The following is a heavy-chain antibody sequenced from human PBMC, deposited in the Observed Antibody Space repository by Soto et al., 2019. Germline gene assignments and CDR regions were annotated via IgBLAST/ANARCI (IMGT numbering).Heavy chain of an antibody. V-gene: IGHV1-69*01. Sequence: QVQLVQSGAEVQKPGSSVKVSCKASGGTFSSYAISWVRQAPGQGLEWMGGIIPIFGTANYAQKFQGRVTITADESTSTAYMELSSLRFEDTAVYYCARGTLGYCSGGSCYPQHNWFDPWGQGTLVTVSS. D-gene: IGHD2-15*01. CDR3: ARGTLGYCSGGSCYPQHNWFDP. CDR2: IIPIFGTA. J-gene: IGHJ5*02. CDR1: GGTFSSYA.